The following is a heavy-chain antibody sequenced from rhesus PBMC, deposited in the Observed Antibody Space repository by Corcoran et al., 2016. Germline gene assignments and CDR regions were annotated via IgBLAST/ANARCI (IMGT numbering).Heavy chain of an antibody. V-gene: IGHV4-65*02. CDR2: IGGRSDRT. D-gene: IGHD3-3*01. CDR3: ARLAQDGHLFNYFDY. J-gene: IGHJ4*01. CDR1: GVSLGSICW. Sequence: QVQLQESVLGLVTPLEPLSLPLAVAGVSLGSICWSGWYPLPSATVLAWIGRIGGRSDRTKKNPALKRRVTITKDRSKNKFSLKLSSVTAADTAVYYCARLAQDGHLFNYFDYWGQGVLVTVSS.